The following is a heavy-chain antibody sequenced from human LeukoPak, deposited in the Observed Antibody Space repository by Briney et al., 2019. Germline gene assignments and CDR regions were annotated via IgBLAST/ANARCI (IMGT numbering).Heavy chain of an antibody. CDR2: IYYSGST. Sequence: SETLSLTCTVSNGSISSYYWSWIRQPPGKGLEWIGYIYYSGSTNYNPSLKSRVTISVDTSKNQFSLKLSSVTAADTAVYYCARESRGWYDYWGQGTLVTVSS. J-gene: IGHJ4*02. V-gene: IGHV4-59*01. D-gene: IGHD6-19*01. CDR1: NGSISSYY. CDR3: ARESRGWYDY.